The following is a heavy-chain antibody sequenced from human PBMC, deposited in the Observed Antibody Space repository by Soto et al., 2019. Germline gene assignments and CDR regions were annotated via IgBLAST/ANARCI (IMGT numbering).Heavy chain of an antibody. J-gene: IGHJ4*02. D-gene: IGHD1-26*01. CDR1: GYSFTSLD. Sequence: QVQLVQSGAEVRGPGASVKVSCKASGYSFTSLDINWVRQIAGQGLEWMGWINPNTGRTRYAQKFQGRVTMTRDTSINTAYMELTTRTSDDTAFYFCARGVSAGVDYWGQGTLVIVSS. CDR2: INPNTGRT. V-gene: IGHV1-8*01. CDR3: ARGVSAGVDY.